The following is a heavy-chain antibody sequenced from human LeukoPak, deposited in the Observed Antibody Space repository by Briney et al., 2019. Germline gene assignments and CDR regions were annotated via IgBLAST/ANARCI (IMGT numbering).Heavy chain of an antibody. J-gene: IGHJ3*02. CDR1: GFTFSSYT. D-gene: IGHD6-19*01. V-gene: IGHV3-23*01. CDR2: ISGSGGST. Sequence: GALRLSCVVSGFTFSSYTMSWLRQAPGKGLEWVSSISGSGGSTYYADSVKGRFTISRDNSKNTLFLQMSTLRAEDTAVYYCVKGNSGWSRDAFDIWGQGTMVTVSS. CDR3: VKGNSGWSRDAFDI.